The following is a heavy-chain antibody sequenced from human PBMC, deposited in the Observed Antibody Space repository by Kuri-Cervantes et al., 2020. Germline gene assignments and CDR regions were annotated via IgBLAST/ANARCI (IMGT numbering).Heavy chain of an antibody. V-gene: IGHV4-59*13. D-gene: IGHD5-24*01. Sequence: SETLSLSCTVSGGSISSYYWSWIRQPPGKGLEWIGYIYYSGSTNYNPSLKSRVTISVDKSKNQSSLNLSSVTAADTAVYYCARDGDGPFDYWGQGTLVTVSS. CDR2: IYYSGST. CDR1: GGSISSYY. J-gene: IGHJ4*02. CDR3: ARDGDGPFDY.